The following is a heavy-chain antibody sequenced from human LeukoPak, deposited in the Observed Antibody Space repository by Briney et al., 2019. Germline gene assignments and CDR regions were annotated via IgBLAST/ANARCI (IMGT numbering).Heavy chain of an antibody. J-gene: IGHJ3*01. V-gene: IGHV1-69*13. CDR3: ATSPYYDFWSGHNGAFDV. CDR1: GGTFGSYA. CDR2: IIPIFSTA. D-gene: IGHD3-3*01. Sequence: GASVKVSCKASGGTFGSYAISWVRQAPGQGLEWMGGIIPIFSTANYAQKFQGRVTITADESTSPVYMELSSLRSDDTAVYYCATSPYYDFWSGHNGAFDVWGQGTMVIVFS.